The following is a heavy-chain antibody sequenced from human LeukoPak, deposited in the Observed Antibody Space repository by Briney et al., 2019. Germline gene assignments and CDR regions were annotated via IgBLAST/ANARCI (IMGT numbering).Heavy chain of an antibody. D-gene: IGHD6-13*01. CDR2: ISSSGSTI. CDR1: GFTFSDYY. V-gene: IGHV3-11*01. Sequence: GGSLRLSCAASGFTFSDYYMSWIRQAPGKGLEWVSYISSSGSTIYYADSVKGRFTISRDNAKNSLYLQMNSLRAEDTAVYYCARDFREIPIAAAVFWGQGTLVTVSS. J-gene: IGHJ4*02. CDR3: ARDFREIPIAAAVF.